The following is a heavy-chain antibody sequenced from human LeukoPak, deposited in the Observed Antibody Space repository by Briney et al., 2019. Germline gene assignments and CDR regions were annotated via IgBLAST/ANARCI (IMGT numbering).Heavy chain of an antibody. CDR3: ARGSWEGATEFDY. CDR2: IYYSGST. D-gene: IGHD1-26*01. CDR1: GGSISSYY. V-gene: IGHV4-59*01. J-gene: IGHJ4*02. Sequence: SETLSLTCTVSGGSISSYYWSWIRQPPGKGLEWIGYIYYSGSTNYNPSLKSRVTISVDTSKNQFSLKLSSVTAADTAVYYCARGSWEGATEFDYWGQGTLVTVSS.